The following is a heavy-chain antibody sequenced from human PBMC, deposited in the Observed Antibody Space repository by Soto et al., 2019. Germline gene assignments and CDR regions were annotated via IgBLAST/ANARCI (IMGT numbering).Heavy chain of an antibody. Sequence: GGSLRLSCAASGFSFSNVWMSWVRQAPGKGLEWVGRIKSKTDGGTTDYAAPVKGRFTISRDDSKTTLYLQMNSLKTEDTAVYFCSFQESTTVTTFEYWGQGTLVTVSS. CDR1: GFSFSNVW. J-gene: IGHJ4*02. V-gene: IGHV3-15*01. CDR2: IKSKTDGGTT. CDR3: SFQESTTVTTFEY. D-gene: IGHD4-17*01.